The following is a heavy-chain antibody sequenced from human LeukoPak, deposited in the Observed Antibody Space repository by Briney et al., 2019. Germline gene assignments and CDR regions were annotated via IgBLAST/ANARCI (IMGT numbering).Heavy chain of an antibody. CDR2: VSATGDDT. D-gene: IGHD3-9*01. CDR1: GFTFSGYG. J-gene: IGHJ4*02. V-gene: IGHV3-23*01. Sequence: GGSLRLSCAASGFTFSGYGMTWVRQAPGKGLEWVSAVSATGDDTWYADSVKGRFTISRDNSKNTLYLQVNSLRAGDKDVYSCAKKSHDIDMSTLYFFDDWGQGTQVSVSS. CDR3: AKKSHDIDMSTLYFFDD.